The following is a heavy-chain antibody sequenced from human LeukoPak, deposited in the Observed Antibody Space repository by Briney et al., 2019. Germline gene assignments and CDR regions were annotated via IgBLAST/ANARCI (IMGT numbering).Heavy chain of an antibody. CDR3: ARDGPTLSRGKEDY. CDR1: GFTFSSYW. CDR2: IKPDGSGD. V-gene: IGHV3-7*01. J-gene: IGHJ4*02. Sequence: GGSLRLSCAASGFTFSSYWMSWVRQAPGKGLEWVASIKPDGSGDRFVDSLKGRFTIARDNVKGSLYLHMSSLRAEDTAVYYCARDGPTLSRGKEDYWGQGTLVTVSS. D-gene: IGHD3-10*01.